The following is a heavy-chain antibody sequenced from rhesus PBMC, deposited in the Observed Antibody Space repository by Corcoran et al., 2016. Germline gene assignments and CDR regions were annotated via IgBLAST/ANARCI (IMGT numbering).Heavy chain of an antibody. CDR3: ARRLATVTLSYFDY. CDR2: IYGSGGST. D-gene: IGHD5-36*02. CDR1: GGSISDSSY. Sequence: QVQLQESGPGLVKPSETLSLTCPVSGGSISDSSYWNWLRQPPGKGLEWMGRIYGSGGSTSYNPSLKSRVTISKDTSKNQFSLKLSSVTAADTAVYYCARRLATVTLSYFDYWGQGVLVTVSS. J-gene: IGHJ4*01. V-gene: IGHV4-160*01.